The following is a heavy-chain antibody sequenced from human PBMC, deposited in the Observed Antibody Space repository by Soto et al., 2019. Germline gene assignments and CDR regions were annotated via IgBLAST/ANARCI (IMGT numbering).Heavy chain of an antibody. V-gene: IGHV1-69*01. J-gene: IGHJ4*02. CDR3: ARHLYDYVWGSYRH. D-gene: IGHD3-16*02. CDR2: IIPVFGTP. CDR1: GYIFKNYA. Sequence: QVQLVQSGAEVKETGCSVKVSCKSSGYIFKNYAVTWLRQDPGQGLEWMGGIIPVFGTPDYSQKFRGRVTITADESTSTVYMELRSLTSEDTAVYYCARHLYDYVWGSYRHWGQGTLVTVSS.